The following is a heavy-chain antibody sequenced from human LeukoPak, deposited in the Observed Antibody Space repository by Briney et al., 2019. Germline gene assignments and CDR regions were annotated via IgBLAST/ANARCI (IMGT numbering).Heavy chain of an antibody. D-gene: IGHD3-10*01. CDR2: IYHGGST. CDR1: GGSISNNNW. J-gene: IGHJ4*02. CDR3: ARGEERGSGTVHFDY. V-gene: IGHV4-4*02. Sequence: SETLSLTCAVSGGSISNNNWWSWVRQPPGMGLEWIGEIYHGGSTNYNPSLKSRVTMSVDRSKNQYSLKLSSVTAADTAVYYCARGEERGSGTVHFDYWGQGTLVTVSS.